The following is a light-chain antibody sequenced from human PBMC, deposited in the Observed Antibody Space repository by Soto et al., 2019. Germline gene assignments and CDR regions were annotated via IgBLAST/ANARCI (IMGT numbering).Light chain of an antibody. Sequence: DIHLTQSPSFLSASVGDRVTITCRASQGIASSLAWYQQKAGKAPKLLIYAASTLESGVPSRFSGSGPGTEFTLTISSLQHEDFAIYYCQQFNRYPLTFGGGTKVEIK. J-gene: IGKJ4*01. CDR2: AAS. CDR1: QGIASS. CDR3: QQFNRYPLT. V-gene: IGKV1-9*01.